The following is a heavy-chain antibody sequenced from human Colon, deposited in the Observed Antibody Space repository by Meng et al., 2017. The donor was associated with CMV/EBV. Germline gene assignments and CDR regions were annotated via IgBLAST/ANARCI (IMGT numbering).Heavy chain of an antibody. CDR3: AKATSLDGTLGS. CDR1: GFSFKNYA. Sequence: GESLKISCAGSGFSFKNYAMHWVRQAPGKGLEWVAYIQYDSNNKWYGDSVRGRFTISRDNSKNTLYLEMNSLRAEDTAMYYCAKATSLDGTLGSWGQGTLVTVSS. J-gene: IGHJ5*02. CDR2: IQYDSNNK. V-gene: IGHV3-30*02. D-gene: IGHD1-1*01.